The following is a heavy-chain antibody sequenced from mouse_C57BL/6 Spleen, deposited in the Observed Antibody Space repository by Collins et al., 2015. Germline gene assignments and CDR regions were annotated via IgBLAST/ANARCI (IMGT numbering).Heavy chain of an antibody. CDR1: GFTFSDYG. CDR3: TRGLYGAFDY. J-gene: IGHJ2*02. V-gene: IGHV5-17*01. D-gene: IGHD1-1*01. CDR2: INSGSSTI. Sequence: GGLVKPGGSLKLSCAASGFTFSDYGMHWVRQAPEKGLEWVAYINSGSSTIYYADTVKGRFTISRDTAKNTLFLQMTNLRSEDTAMYFCTRGLYGAFDYWGQGTSLTVSS.